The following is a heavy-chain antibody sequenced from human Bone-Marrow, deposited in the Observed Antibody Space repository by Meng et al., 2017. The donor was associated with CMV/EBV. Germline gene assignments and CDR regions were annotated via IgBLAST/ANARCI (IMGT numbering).Heavy chain of an antibody. CDR2: ISGSGGST. CDR3: AKLGLLGINMIVVASYYPVGY. Sequence: GESLKISCAASGFTFSSYAMSWVRQAPGKGLEWVSAISGSGGSTYYADSVKGRFTISRDNSKNTLYLQMNSLRAEDTAVYYCAKLGLLGINMIVVASYYPVGYWGQGNLVNVAS. CDR1: GFTFSSYA. V-gene: IGHV3-23*01. D-gene: IGHD3-22*01. J-gene: IGHJ4*02.